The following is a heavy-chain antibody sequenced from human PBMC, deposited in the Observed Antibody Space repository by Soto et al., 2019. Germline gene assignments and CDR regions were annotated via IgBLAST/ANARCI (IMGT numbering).Heavy chain of an antibody. CDR3: ARDLQAGTGNVNCFAP. Sequence: QVQLVESGGGVVQPGRSLRLSCAASGFSIIRSAMHWVRQAPGKGLEWVAVIAYDGSNRWYAVSAQGRFTISKDNSNNSVYLQMRSLRGEDTAGYYCARDLQAGTGNVNCFAPWGQGILVTVAS. V-gene: IGHV3-30*04. J-gene: IGHJ5*02. CDR1: GFSIIRSA. CDR2: IAYDGSNR. D-gene: IGHD1-1*01.